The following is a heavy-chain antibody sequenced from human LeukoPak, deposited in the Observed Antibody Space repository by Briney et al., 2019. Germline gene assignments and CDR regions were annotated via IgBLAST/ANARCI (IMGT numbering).Heavy chain of an antibody. CDR3: ARGRAAAGTLAYYYYYYMDV. V-gene: IGHV1-2*02. Sequence: GASVKVSCKASGYTFIAYNIHWVRQAPGQGLEWMGWINPNSGGTNYAQKFQGRVTMTRDTSISTAYMELSRLRSDDTAVYYCARGRAAAGTLAYYYYYYMDVWGKGTTVTVSS. D-gene: IGHD6-13*01. CDR1: GYTFIAYN. CDR2: INPNSGGT. J-gene: IGHJ6*03.